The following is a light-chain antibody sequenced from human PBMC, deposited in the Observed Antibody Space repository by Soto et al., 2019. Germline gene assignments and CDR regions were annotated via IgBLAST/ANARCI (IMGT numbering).Light chain of an antibody. V-gene: IGKV3-11*01. Sequence: PGERATLSCRASQSCRSDLAWYQQKPGQAPRLPIYDASNRATGIPATFSGSGSGTDFTLTITRLEPEDYAVYYCQQGSNWPPEITFGQGTRLEIK. CDR3: QQGSNWPPEIT. CDR2: DAS. CDR1: QSCRSD. J-gene: IGKJ5*01.